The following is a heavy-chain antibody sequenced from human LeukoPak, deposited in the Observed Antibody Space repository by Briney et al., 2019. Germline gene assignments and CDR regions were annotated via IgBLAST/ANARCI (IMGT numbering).Heavy chain of an antibody. V-gene: IGHV3-64*01. CDR1: GFTFSSYA. CDR3: ARSRVVVAANDAFDI. D-gene: IGHD2-15*01. CDR2: ISSNGGST. J-gene: IGHJ3*02. Sequence: GGSLRLSCAASGFTFSSYAMHWVRQAPGKGLEYVSAISSNGGSTYYANSVKGRFTISRDNSKNTLYLQMGSLRAEDVAVYYCARSRVVVAANDAFDIWGQGTMVTVSS.